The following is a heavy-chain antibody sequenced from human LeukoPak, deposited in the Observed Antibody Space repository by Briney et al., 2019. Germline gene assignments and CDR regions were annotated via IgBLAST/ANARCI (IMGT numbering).Heavy chain of an antibody. Sequence: SETLSLTCTVSGGSISSYYWSWIRQPAGKGLEWIGRIYTSGSTDYNPSLKSRVTMSVDTSKNQFSLKLSSVTAADTAVYYCARDLIVPVGPTGSGSYSTDYWGQGTLVTVSS. CDR1: GGSISSYY. V-gene: IGHV4-4*07. D-gene: IGHD3-10*01. J-gene: IGHJ4*02. CDR2: IYTSGST. CDR3: ARDLIVPVGPTGSGSYSTDY.